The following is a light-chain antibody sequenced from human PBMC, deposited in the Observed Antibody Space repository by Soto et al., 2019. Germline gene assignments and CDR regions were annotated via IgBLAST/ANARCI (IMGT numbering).Light chain of an antibody. J-gene: IGLJ1*01. CDR1: SSDVGAYNY. CDR3: SSYTSAPTSV. CDR2: DVS. Sequence: QSVLTQPASVSGSPGQSITISCTGTSSDVGAYNYDSWYQQYPGEAPKVIIYDVSHRPAGVSNRFSGSKSGNTASLTISGLQTQDEADYYCSSYTSAPTSVFGTGPKVTVL. V-gene: IGLV2-14*01.